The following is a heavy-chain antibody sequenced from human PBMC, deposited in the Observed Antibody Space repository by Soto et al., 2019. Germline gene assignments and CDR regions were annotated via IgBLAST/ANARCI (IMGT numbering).Heavy chain of an antibody. CDR3: VKGGYHYFDY. V-gene: IGHV3-30*18. CDR2: ISYDGSNK. Sequence: QVQLVESGGGVVQPGRSLRLSCAASRFTLSNYGMHWVRQTPGKGLEWVAVISYDGSNKYYADSVKGRFTISRDNSKNTLYLQMNSLRAEDTAVYYCVKGGYHYFDYWGQGTLVTVSS. D-gene: IGHD5-12*01. CDR1: RFTLSNYG. J-gene: IGHJ4*02.